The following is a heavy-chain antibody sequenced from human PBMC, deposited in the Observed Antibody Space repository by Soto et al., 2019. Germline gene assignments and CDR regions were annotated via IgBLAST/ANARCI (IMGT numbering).Heavy chain of an antibody. CDR2: INHSGST. V-gene: IGHV4-34*01. Sequence: PSEPLSLTCTVYCRSFSGYYWSCIRHPPGNGLEWIGEINHSGSTNYNPSLKSRVTISVDTSKNQFSLKLSSVTAADTAVYYCARGYNLVVITTSANYYFDYWGQATLVTVSS. CDR3: ARGYNLVVITTSANYYFDY. J-gene: IGHJ4*02. D-gene: IGHD3-22*01. CDR1: CRSFSGYY.